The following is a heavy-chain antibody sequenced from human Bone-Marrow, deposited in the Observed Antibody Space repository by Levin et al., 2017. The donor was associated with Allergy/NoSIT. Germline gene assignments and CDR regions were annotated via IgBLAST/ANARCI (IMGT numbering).Heavy chain of an antibody. Sequence: ASVKVSCKASGYTFSSFGITWVRQAPGQGLEWMGWISAYNGNTNYAQKLQGRVSMTTDTPTSTAYMELRSLRSDDTAVYYCARVSAMEYATSTRHLDYWGQGTQVTVSS. CDR2: ISAYNGNT. V-gene: IGHV1-18*01. J-gene: IGHJ4*02. D-gene: IGHD5-18*01. CDR1: GYTFSSFG. CDR3: ARVSAMEYATSTRHLDY.